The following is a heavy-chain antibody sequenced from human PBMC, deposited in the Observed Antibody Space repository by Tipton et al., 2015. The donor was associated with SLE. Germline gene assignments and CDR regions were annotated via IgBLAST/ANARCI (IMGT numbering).Heavy chain of an antibody. CDR2: INHSGST. CDR3: ARGRITIFGVASGWFDP. D-gene: IGHD3-3*01. V-gene: IGHV4-34*01. J-gene: IGHJ5*02. Sequence: LRLSCAVYGGSFSGYYWSWIRQPPGKGLEWIGEINHSGSTNYNPSLKSRVTISVDTSKNQFSLKLSSVTAADTAVYYCARGRITIFGVASGWFDPWGQGTLVTVSS. CDR1: GGSFSGYY.